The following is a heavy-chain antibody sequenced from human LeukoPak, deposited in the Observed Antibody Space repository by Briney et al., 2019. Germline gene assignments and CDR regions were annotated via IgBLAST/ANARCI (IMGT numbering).Heavy chain of an antibody. D-gene: IGHD3-22*01. J-gene: IGHJ4*02. CDR3: ARETYYYDSSGYYPTRSVYFDY. CDR2: IYYSGST. V-gene: IGHV4-59*01. CDR1: GGSFSGYY. Sequence: SETLSLTCAVYGGSFSGYYWSWIRQPPGKGLEWIGYIYYSGSTNYNPSLKSRVTISVDTSKNQFSLKLSSVTAADTAVYYCARETYYYDSSGYYPTRSVYFDYWGQGTLVTVSS.